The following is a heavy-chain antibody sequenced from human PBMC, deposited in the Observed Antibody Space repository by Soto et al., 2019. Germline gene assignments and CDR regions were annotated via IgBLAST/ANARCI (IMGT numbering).Heavy chain of an antibody. J-gene: IGHJ4*02. CDR1: GYSFATYG. Sequence: GASVKVSCKASGYSFATYGFSCVLQSPLQWLEGVGWISAHNGDTHYSQKFQGRVTLTTDTSTNTGYMELRSLTSDDTAVYFCATEPIYYNDGSGYYPLGHWGQGTLVTVSS. V-gene: IGHV1-18*04. CDR3: ATEPIYYNDGSGYYPLGH. D-gene: IGHD3-22*01. CDR2: ISAHNGDT.